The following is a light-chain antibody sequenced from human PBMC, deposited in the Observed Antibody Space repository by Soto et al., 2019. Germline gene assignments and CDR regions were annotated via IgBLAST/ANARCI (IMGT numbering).Light chain of an antibody. V-gene: IGKV4-1*01. CDR3: HQYNTSPQT. CDR2: WAS. CDR1: QSVLDRSNTKNY. J-gene: IGKJ1*01. Sequence: DIVLTQSPDSLAVSLGERATIRCQSSQSVLDRSNTKNYLAWYQQKPGQPPKMLIYWASTRESGVPDRFSGSGAGTDFTLTISGLQSEDVAVYYCHQYNTSPQTFGQGTPGEIK.